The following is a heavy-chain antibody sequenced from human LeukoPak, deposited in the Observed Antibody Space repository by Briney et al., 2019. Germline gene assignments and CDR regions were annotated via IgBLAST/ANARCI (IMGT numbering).Heavy chain of an antibody. Sequence: ASVKVSCKASGYTFTGYYMHGVRQAPGQGLEWMGWINPNSGGINYAQKFKGRFTMTMDTSISTAYMELSRLSSDDTAVYYCATDSADLRFLEWLSIWEYFDYWGQGTLVTVSS. J-gene: IGHJ4*02. CDR3: ATDSADLRFLEWLSIWEYFDY. D-gene: IGHD3-3*01. V-gene: IGHV1-2*02. CDR2: INPNSGGI. CDR1: GYTFTGYY.